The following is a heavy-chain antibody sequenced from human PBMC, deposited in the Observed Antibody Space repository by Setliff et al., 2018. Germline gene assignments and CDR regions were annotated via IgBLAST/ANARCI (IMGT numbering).Heavy chain of an antibody. D-gene: IGHD3-22*01. CDR1: GFTVSSND. CDR3: VRGSAYSSGSFDC. V-gene: IGHV3-74*01. Sequence: GGSLRLSCAASGFTVSSNDMSWVRQALGKGLVWVSRINSDGSTTTYADSVKVRFTISRDTGKNTVYLQMNSLRAEDTAMYYCVRGSAYSSGSFDCWGQGTLVTVSS. CDR2: INSDGSTT. J-gene: IGHJ4*02.